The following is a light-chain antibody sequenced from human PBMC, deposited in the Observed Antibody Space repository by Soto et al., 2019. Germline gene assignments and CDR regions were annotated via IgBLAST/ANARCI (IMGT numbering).Light chain of an antibody. CDR3: AAWDGNLAGHV. Sequence: QSALTQPPSVSGTPGQRVTLSCSGSTRNIGDHTVTWYQLLPGTAPKVLVYVNNKRPSGVPDRFSGSKSGTSASLAISGLQSEDEADYYCAAWDGNLAGHVFGTGTKVTVL. CDR1: TRNIGDHT. V-gene: IGLV1-44*01. CDR2: VNN. J-gene: IGLJ1*01.